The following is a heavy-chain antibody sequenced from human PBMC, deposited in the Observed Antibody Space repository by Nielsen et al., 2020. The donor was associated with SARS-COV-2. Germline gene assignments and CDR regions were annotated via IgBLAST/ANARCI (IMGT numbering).Heavy chain of an antibody. Sequence: GESLKISCAASGFSVSSHYMSWVRQAPGKGLEWVSVIHRGEKTYYADSVKGRFTISRDNSKNTLYLQMNSLRVDDTAVYYCARTNKSRYFDWLFWGQGMLVTVSS. J-gene: IGHJ4*02. V-gene: IGHV3-66*01. D-gene: IGHD3-9*01. CDR2: IHRGEKT. CDR3: ARTNKSRYFDWLF. CDR1: GFSVSSHY.